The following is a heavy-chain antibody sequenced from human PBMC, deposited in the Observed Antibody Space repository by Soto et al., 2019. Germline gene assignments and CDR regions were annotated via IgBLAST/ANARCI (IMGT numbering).Heavy chain of an antibody. CDR2: INAGNGNT. CDR1: GYTFTSYA. CDR3: ARGGGCSGGRCNLSQDAFDI. D-gene: IGHD2-15*01. V-gene: IGHV1-3*01. Sequence: AASVKVSCKASGYTFTSYAMHWVRQAPGQRLEWMGWINAGNGNTKYSQKFQGRVTITRDTSASTAYMELSSLRSEDTAVYYCARGGGCSGGRCNLSQDAFDIWGQGTMVTVSS. J-gene: IGHJ3*02.